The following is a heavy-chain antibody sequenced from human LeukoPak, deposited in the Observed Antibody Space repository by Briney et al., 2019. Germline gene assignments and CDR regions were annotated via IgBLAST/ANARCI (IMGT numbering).Heavy chain of an antibody. CDR1: GGSISSSSYY. V-gene: IGHV4-39*07. CDR3: ASGSFSQKYGSGNHFDY. CDR2: IYYSGST. D-gene: IGHD3-10*01. J-gene: IGHJ4*02. Sequence: SETLSLTCTVSGGSISSSSYYWGWIRQPPGKGLEWIGSIYYSGSTYYNPSLKSRVTISVDTPKNQFSLKLSSVTAADTAVYYCASGSFSQKYGSGNHFDYWGQGTLVTVSS.